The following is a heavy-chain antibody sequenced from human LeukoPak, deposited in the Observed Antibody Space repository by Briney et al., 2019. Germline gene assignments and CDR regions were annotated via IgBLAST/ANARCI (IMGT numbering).Heavy chain of an antibody. Sequence: SETLSLTCTVSGGSISSSSYYWGWIRQPPGKGLEWIGSIYYSGSTYYNPSLKSRVTISVDTSKNQFSLKLSSVTAADTAVYYGAREDYGGKKNFDYWGQGTLVTVSS. CDR2: IYYSGST. V-gene: IGHV4-39*07. CDR3: AREDYGGKKNFDY. CDR1: GGSISSSSYY. J-gene: IGHJ4*02. D-gene: IGHD4-23*01.